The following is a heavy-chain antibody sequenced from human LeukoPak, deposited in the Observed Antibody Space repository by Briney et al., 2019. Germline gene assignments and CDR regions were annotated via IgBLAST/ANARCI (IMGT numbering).Heavy chain of an antibody. V-gene: IGHV1-18*01. CDR1: GYTFTSYG. CDR2: ISAYNGNT. J-gene: IGHJ5*02. Sequence: ASVKVSCKASGYTFTSYGISWVRQAPGQGLEWMGWISAYNGNTNYAQKLQGRVTMTTDTSTSTAYMELRSLRSDDTAVYYCARETPAAMVSWFDPWGQGTLVTVSS. CDR3: ARETPAAMVSWFDP. D-gene: IGHD2-2*01.